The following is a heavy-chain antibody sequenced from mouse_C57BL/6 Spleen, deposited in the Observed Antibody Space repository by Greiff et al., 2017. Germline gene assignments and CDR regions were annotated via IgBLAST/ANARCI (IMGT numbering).Heavy chain of an antibody. V-gene: IGHV5-6*01. CDR3: AREPGAFAY. Sequence: EVQGVESGGDLVKPGGSLKLSCAASGFTFSSYGMSWVRQTPDKRLEWVATISSGGSYTYYPDSVKGRFTISRDNAKNTLYLQMSSLKSEDTAMYYCAREPGAFAYWGQGTLVTVSA. CDR2: ISSGGSYT. J-gene: IGHJ3*01. CDR1: GFTFSSYG. D-gene: IGHD4-1*01.